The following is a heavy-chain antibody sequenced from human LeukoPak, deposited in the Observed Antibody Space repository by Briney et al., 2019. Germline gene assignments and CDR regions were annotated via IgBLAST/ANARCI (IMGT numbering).Heavy chain of an antibody. CDR1: GYTFTSDY. CDR3: ASLAWNDSASDY. J-gene: IGHJ4*02. D-gene: IGHD1-1*01. Sequence: ASVKVSCKASGYTFTSDYMHWVRQAPGQGLEWMGIIHPSGGSTSYAQKLQGRVTMTRDTSTSTVYMELSSLRSEDTAVYYCASLAWNDSASDYWGQGTLVTVSS. CDR2: IHPSGGST. V-gene: IGHV1-46*01.